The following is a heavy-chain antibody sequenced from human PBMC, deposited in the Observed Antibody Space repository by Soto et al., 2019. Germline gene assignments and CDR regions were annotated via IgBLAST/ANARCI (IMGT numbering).Heavy chain of an antibody. CDR1: GGYIRGYY. CDR3: ARAHLRIAARPLGYYYYMDV. CDR2: INHSGST. J-gene: IGHJ6*03. V-gene: IGHV4-34*01. D-gene: IGHD6-6*01. Sequence: SETLSLTCAVYGGYIRGYYWSWIRQPPGKGLEWIGEINHSGSTNYNPSLKSRVTISVDTSKNQFSLKLSSVTAADTAVYYCARAHLRIAARPLGYYYYMDVWGKGTTVTVSS.